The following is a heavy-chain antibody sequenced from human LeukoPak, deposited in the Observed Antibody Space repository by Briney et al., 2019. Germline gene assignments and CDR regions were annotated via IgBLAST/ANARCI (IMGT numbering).Heavy chain of an antibody. Sequence: GGSLRLSCAASGFTLSSYWMTWVRQAPGKGLEWVANIKQDGSDKYYVDSVKGRFTISRDNAKNSMYLQMNSLRAEDTAVYYCAREIIGLWYFDLWGRGTLVTVSS. V-gene: IGHV3-7*01. CDR1: GFTLSSYW. CDR3: AREIIGLWYFDL. CDR2: IKQDGSDK. J-gene: IGHJ2*01. D-gene: IGHD3-10*01.